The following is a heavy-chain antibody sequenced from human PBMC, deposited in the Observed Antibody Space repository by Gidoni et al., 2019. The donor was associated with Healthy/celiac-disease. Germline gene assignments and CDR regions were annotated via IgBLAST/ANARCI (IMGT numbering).Heavy chain of an antibody. CDR1: GFTFSGSA. Sequence: EVQLVESGGGLVQPGGSLTLSCAASGFTFSGSAMHWVRQASGKGLEWVCRSRSKANSDATAYAASVKGRFTISRDDSKNTAYLQMNSLKTEDTAVYYCTRPQMYSSSSGYDYWGQGTLVTVSS. V-gene: IGHV3-73*01. D-gene: IGHD6-6*01. J-gene: IGHJ4*02. CDR2: SRSKANSDAT. CDR3: TRPQMYSSSSGYDY.